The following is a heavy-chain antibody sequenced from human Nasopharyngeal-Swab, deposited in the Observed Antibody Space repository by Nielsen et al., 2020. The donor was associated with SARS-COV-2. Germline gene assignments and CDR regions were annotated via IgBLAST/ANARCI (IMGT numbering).Heavy chain of an antibody. CDR2: INHSGST. CDR1: GGSFSGYY. Sequence: GSLRLSCAVYGGSFSGYYWSWIRQPPGKGLEWIGEINHSGSTNYNPSLKSRVTISVDTSKNQFSLKLSSVTAADTAVYYCARGTITMIPRPRSPRTFDPWGQGTLVTVSS. CDR3: ARGTITMIPRPRSPRTFDP. J-gene: IGHJ5*02. D-gene: IGHD3-22*01. V-gene: IGHV4-34*01.